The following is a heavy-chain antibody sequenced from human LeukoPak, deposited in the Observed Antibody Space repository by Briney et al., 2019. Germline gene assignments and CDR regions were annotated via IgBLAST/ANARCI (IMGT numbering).Heavy chain of an antibody. D-gene: IGHD5-18*01. J-gene: IGHJ4*02. CDR3: ARVSSSGYSYGYIPN. V-gene: IGHV1-18*01. Sequence: ASVKVSCKASGYTFTSYGISWVRQAPGQGLEWMGWISAYNGNTNYAQKLQGRVTMTTDTSTSTAYMELRSLRSDDAAVYYCARVSSSGYSYGYIPNWGQGTLVTVSS. CDR1: GYTFTSYG. CDR2: ISAYNGNT.